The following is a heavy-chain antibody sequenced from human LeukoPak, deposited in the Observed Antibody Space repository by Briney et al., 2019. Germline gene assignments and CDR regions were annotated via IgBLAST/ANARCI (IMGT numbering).Heavy chain of an antibody. V-gene: IGHV1-46*01. CDR1: GYTFTSNY. CDR2: IYPRDGST. CDR3: ARDQEGFDY. J-gene: IGHJ4*02. Sequence: ASVKVSCKASGYTFTSNYIYWVRQAPGQGLEWMGMIYPRDGSTSYAQKFQGRVTVARDTSTSTVHMELSGLRSEDTAVYYCARDQEGFDYWGQGTLVTVSS.